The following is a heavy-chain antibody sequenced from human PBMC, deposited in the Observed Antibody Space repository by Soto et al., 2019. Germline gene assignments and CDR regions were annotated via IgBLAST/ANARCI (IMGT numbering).Heavy chain of an antibody. D-gene: IGHD5-18*01. V-gene: IGHV3-48*01. CDR3: ARDRVTHGNWFDP. Sequence: GGSLRLSCAASGFTFSSYSMNWVRQAPGKGLEWVSYISSSSSTIYYADSVKGRFTISRDNAKNSLYLQMNSLRAEDTAVYYCARDRVTHGNWFDPWGQGTLVTVSS. CDR2: ISSSSSTI. J-gene: IGHJ5*02. CDR1: GFTFSSYS.